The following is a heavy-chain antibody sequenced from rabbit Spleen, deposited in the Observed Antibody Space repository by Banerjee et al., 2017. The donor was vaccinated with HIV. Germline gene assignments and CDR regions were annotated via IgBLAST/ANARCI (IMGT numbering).Heavy chain of an antibody. Sequence: QSLEESGGDLVSPGSSLTLTCTASGFSFSSGYYMCWVRQAPGKGLVWIVCIYTGSGTTSYANWAKGRFTISKTSSTTVTLLMTSLTAADTATYFCTRDAGTSFSTYGMDLWGPGTLVTVS. J-gene: IGHJ6*01. CDR2: IYTGSGTT. V-gene: IGHV1S40*01. CDR1: GFSFSSGYY. D-gene: IGHD8-1*01. CDR3: TRDAGTSFSTYGMDL.